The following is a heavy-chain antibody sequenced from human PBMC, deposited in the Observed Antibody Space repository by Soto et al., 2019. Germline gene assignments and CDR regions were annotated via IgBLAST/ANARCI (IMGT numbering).Heavy chain of an antibody. V-gene: IGHV4-59*01. CDR3: ARDSVGSGYD. J-gene: IGHJ4*02. D-gene: IGHD5-12*01. CDR1: GASISDYY. Sequence: QVQLQESGPGLVKPSETLSLSCTVSGASISDYYWSWIRQPPGKRPEWIGYIHYRGSTNYNPSLKSRVTMSVDTSKKQFSLRLTSVTAADTAVYYCARDSVGSGYDCGLGTLVTVSS. CDR2: IHYRGST.